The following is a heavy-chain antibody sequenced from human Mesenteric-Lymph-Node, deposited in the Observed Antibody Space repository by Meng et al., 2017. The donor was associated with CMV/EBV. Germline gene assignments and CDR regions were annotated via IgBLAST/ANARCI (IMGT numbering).Heavy chain of an antibody. J-gene: IGHJ6*02. Sequence: ASVKVSCKASGYTFTSYGISWVRQAPGQGLEWMGWISAYNGNTNYAQKLQGRVTMTTDTSTSTAYMELRSLRSDDTAVYYCARGDPTDFWSGFVSYYYYYGMDVWGQGTTVTVSS. D-gene: IGHD3-3*01. CDR1: GYTFTSYG. CDR3: ARGDPTDFWSGFVSYYYYYGMDV. CDR2: ISAYNGNT. V-gene: IGHV1-18*01.